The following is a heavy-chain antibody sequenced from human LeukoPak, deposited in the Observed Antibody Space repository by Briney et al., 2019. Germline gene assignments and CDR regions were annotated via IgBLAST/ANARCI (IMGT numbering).Heavy chain of an antibody. CDR2: IWYDGSNK. CDR1: GFTFSSYG. CDR3: ARDRDLVVPAATFDY. V-gene: IGHV3-33*01. Sequence: GGSLRLSCAASGFTFSSYGMPWVRQAPGKGLEWVAVIWYDGSNKYYADSVKGRFTISRDNSKNTLYLQMNSLRAEDTAVYYCARDRDLVVPAATFDYWGQGTLVTVSS. D-gene: IGHD2-2*01. J-gene: IGHJ4*02.